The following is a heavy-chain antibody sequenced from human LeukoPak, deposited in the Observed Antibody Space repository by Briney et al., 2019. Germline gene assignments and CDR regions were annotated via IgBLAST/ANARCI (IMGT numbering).Heavy chain of an antibody. CDR1: GGSTSSDY. Sequence: SETLSLTCTVSGGSTSSDYWSWIRQSPGKGLEWIGEINHSGSTNYNPSLKSRVTISVDTSKNQFSLKLSSVTAADTAVYYCARSAPDFRSRTIDYWGQGTLVTVSS. J-gene: IGHJ4*02. D-gene: IGHD1-1*01. CDR2: INHSGST. V-gene: IGHV4-34*01. CDR3: ARSAPDFRSRTIDY.